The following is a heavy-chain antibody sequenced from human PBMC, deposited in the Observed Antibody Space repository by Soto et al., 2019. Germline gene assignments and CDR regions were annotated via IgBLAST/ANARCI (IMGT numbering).Heavy chain of an antibody. CDR1: GGSISIYY. J-gene: IGHJ4*02. V-gene: IGHV4-59*01. D-gene: IGHD3-22*01. Sequence: ETLSLTCTVSGGSISIYYWSWIRQPPGKGLEWIGYIYYSGSTNYNPSLKSRVTISVDTSKNQFSLKLSSVTAADTAVYYCARVVNPAASYYFDYWGQGTLVTVSS. CDR3: ARVVNPAASYYFDY. CDR2: IYYSGST.